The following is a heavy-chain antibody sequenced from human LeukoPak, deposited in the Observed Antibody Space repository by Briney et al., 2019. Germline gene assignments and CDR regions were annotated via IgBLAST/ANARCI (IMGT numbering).Heavy chain of an antibody. D-gene: IGHD2-2*01. Sequence: PSETLSLTCNVSGGSISSGDYYLSWIRQPPGKCLEWIGYIFYSGSTYHSPSLKSRVTISVDTSKSQFSLKLRSVTAADTAVYYCARLNHCSTTSCYWVDPWGQGTLVTVSS. CDR3: ARLNHCSTTSCYWVDP. CDR2: IFYSGST. V-gene: IGHV4-30-4*08. J-gene: IGHJ5*02. CDR1: GGSISSGDYY.